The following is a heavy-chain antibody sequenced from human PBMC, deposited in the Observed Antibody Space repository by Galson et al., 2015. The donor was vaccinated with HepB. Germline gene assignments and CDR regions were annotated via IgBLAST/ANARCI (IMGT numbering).Heavy chain of an antibody. CDR2: FDPEDGET. Sequence: SVKVSCKVSGYTLTKLSMHWVRQAPGKGLEWMGGFDPEDGETIYAQKFQGRVTMTEDTSTDTAYMELSSLRSEDTAVYYCASCPPYDYVWGSYRPLGYWGQGTLVTVSS. J-gene: IGHJ4*02. CDR3: ASCPPYDYVWGSYRPLGY. V-gene: IGHV1-24*01. CDR1: GYTLTKLS. D-gene: IGHD3-16*02.